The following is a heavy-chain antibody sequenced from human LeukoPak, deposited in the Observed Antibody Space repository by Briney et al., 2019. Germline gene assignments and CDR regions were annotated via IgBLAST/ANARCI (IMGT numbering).Heavy chain of an antibody. CDR1: GFTFSGYG. Sequence: PGGSLRLSCAASGFTFSGYGMHWVRQAPGKGLEWVAFIRYDGSNQYHADSVKGRFTISRDNSKNTLYLQMNSLRAEDTAVYYCARDHRGYYDYWGQGTLVTVSS. J-gene: IGHJ4*02. D-gene: IGHD3-22*01. CDR2: IRYDGSNQ. V-gene: IGHV3-30*02. CDR3: ARDHRGYYDY.